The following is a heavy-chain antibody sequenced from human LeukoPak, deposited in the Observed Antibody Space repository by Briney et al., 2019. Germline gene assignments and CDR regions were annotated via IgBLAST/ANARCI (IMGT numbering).Heavy chain of an antibody. V-gene: IGHV5-51*01. CDR1: GYSFTSYW. Sequence: GESLKISCKGSGYSFTSYWIGWVRQMPGEGLEWMGIIYPGDSDTRYSPSFQGQVTISADKSISTAYLQWSSLKASDTAMYYCARLPYYYDSSGYYYYYYYGMDVWGQGTTVTVSS. CDR2: IYPGDSDT. J-gene: IGHJ6*02. CDR3: ARLPYYYDSSGYYYYYYYGMDV. D-gene: IGHD3-22*01.